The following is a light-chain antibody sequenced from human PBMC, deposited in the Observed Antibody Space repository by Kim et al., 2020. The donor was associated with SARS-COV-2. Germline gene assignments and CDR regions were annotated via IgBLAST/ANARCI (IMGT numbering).Light chain of an antibody. CDR3: VLFMGSGIRV. J-gene: IGLJ3*02. CDR1: SGSVSTSYY. CDR2: STT. V-gene: IGLV8-61*01. Sequence: QTVVTQESSFSVSPGGTVTLTCGLSSGSVSTSYYPSWYQQTPGQAPRTLIYSTTTRSSGVPDRFSGSILGNKAALTITGAQADDESDYYCVLFMGSGIRVFGGGTQLTV.